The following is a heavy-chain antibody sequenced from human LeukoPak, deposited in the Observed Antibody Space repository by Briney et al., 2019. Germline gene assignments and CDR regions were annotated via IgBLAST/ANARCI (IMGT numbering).Heavy chain of an antibody. CDR3: ARSIAAAGTPDNWFDP. Sequence: SQTLSLTCAVSGGSISSGGYSWSWIRQPPGKGLEWIGYIYHSGSTYYNPSLKSRVTISVDRSKNQFSLKLSSVTAADTAVYYCARSIAAAGTPDNWFDPWGQGTLVTVSS. CDR2: IYHSGST. CDR1: GGSISSGGYS. D-gene: IGHD6-13*01. J-gene: IGHJ5*02. V-gene: IGHV4-30-2*01.